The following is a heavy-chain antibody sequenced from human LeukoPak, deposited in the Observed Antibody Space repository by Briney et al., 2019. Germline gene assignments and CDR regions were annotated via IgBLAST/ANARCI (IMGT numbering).Heavy chain of an antibody. J-gene: IGHJ4*02. CDR1: GGTYSSYA. V-gene: IGHV1-69*15. CDR2: IIPIFGTA. CDR3: ARDRSDYYDSSGYYPLDY. Sequence: SVKVSCKASGGTYSSYAISWVRQAPGQWLEWMGRIIPIFGTANYAQKFQGRVTITADESTSTAYMELSSLRSEDTAVYYCARDRSDYYDSSGYYPLDYWGQGTLVTVSS. D-gene: IGHD3-22*01.